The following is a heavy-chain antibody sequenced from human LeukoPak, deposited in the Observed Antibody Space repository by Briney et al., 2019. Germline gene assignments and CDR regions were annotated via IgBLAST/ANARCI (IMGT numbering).Heavy chain of an antibody. Sequence: GGSLRLSCAASGFTFSNYEMNWVRQAPGKGLEWVSYISSGGGTIYYADSVKGRFTISRDNAKNSLYLQMNSLRAEDTAVYYCARDLTILGGEYSMDVCGKGTTVTVSS. CDR2: ISSGGGTI. D-gene: IGHD3-3*01. J-gene: IGHJ6*03. CDR1: GFTFSNYE. CDR3: ARDLTILGGEYSMDV. V-gene: IGHV3-48*03.